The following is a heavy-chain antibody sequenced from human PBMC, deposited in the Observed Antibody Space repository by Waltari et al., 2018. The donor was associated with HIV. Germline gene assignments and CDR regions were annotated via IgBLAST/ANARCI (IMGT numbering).Heavy chain of an antibody. D-gene: IGHD3-10*01. CDR2: ITVNGVNT. CDR3: AQDPRSYGWSRFGN. V-gene: IGHV3-23*01. J-gene: IGHJ4*02. CDR1: GFTFSHYA. Sequence: EVQLLESGGGLVQPGGSLRLPCAASGFTFSHYAMNWVRQTPGRGLEWFLAITVNGVNTYYADSVRGRFTIARDDSKNTLFLQMNSLRAEDTAVYYSAQDPRSYGWSRFGNWGQGTLVTVSS.